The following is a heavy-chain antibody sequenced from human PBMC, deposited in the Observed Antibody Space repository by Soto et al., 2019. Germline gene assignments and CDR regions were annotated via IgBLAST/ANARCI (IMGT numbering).Heavy chain of an antibody. D-gene: IGHD3-10*01. J-gene: IGHJ4*02. Sequence: QVRLVQSGAEVKKPGASVKVSCKASGYHFTSYGLSWVRQAPGQGLEWTGWISNYNGNTKYAQKLQGRVTMTTDAPTSTGYIELRSLRSDDTAVFYCAREMVRGVGSDYWGQGTLVTVSS. CDR1: GYHFTSYG. CDR3: AREMVRGVGSDY. CDR2: ISNYNGNT. V-gene: IGHV1-18*01.